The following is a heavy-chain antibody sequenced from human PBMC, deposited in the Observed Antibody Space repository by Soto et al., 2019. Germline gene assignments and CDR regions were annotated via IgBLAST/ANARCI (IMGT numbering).Heavy chain of an antibody. CDR3: AKDGGGYNYGYVMLDKYYYGMDV. D-gene: IGHD5-18*01. V-gene: IGHV3-30-3*01. Sequence: QVQLVESGGGVVQPGRSLRLSCAASGFTFSTYAMHWVRQAPGKVLEWVAVISYDGTNKYYADSVRGRFTISRDNSKNTLFLQMNSLRAEDTAVYYCAKDGGGYNYGYVMLDKYYYGMDVWGQGTTVTVSS. J-gene: IGHJ6*02. CDR2: ISYDGTNK. CDR1: GFTFSTYA.